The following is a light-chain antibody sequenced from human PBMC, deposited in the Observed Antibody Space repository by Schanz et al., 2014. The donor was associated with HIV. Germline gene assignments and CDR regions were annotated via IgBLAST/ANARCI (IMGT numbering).Light chain of an antibody. Sequence: PGERAVLSCRASQSVDSYLAWYRQKPGQAPRLLIYDGAHRAPGIPARFSGSGSGTDYTLTISGLEPEDFAVYYCQQYNSWPLTFGPGTKVDI. CDR3: QQYNSWPLT. CDR2: DGA. J-gene: IGKJ3*01. V-gene: IGKV3-11*01. CDR1: QSVDSY.